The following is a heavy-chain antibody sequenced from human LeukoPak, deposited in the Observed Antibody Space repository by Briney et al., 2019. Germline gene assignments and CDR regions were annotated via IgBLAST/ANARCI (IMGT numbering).Heavy chain of an antibody. J-gene: IGHJ4*02. D-gene: IGHD1-26*01. V-gene: IGHV3-23*01. CDR2: ISGSSGNT. CDR3: AKAGSIRFDY. Sequence: GGSLRLSCAASGFSFSNYAMSWVRQAPGKGLEWVSGISGSSGNTYYADSMKGRFIISRDNSKNTLYLQMNSLRAEDTAVYYCAKAGSIRFDYWGQGILVTVSS. CDR1: GFSFSNYA.